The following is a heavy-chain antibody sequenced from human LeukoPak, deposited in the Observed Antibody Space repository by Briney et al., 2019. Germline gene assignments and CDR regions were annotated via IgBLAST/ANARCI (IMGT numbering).Heavy chain of an antibody. D-gene: IGHD6-19*01. J-gene: IGHJ4*02. V-gene: IGHV3-30*04. CDR3: ARHVSVAVTNFFDY. CDR1: GFTFSSYA. Sequence: GGSLRLSCAASGFTFSSYAMHWVRQAPGKGLEWVAVISYDGSNKYYADSVKGRFTISRDNSKNTLYLQMNSLRAEDTAVYYCARHVSVAVTNFFDYWGQGTLVTVSS. CDR2: ISYDGSNK.